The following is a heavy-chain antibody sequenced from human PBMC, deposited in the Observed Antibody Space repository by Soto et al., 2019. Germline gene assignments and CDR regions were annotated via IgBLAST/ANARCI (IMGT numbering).Heavy chain of an antibody. D-gene: IGHD2-2*01. CDR2: IDWDDDK. V-gene: IGHV2-70*01. CDR1: GFSLSTSGMC. CDR3: ARIGGYCSSTSCSSTGGMDV. J-gene: IGHJ6*02. Sequence: GPTLVNPTQTLTLTCTFSGFSLSTSGMCVSWIRQPPGKALEWLALIDWDDDKYYSTSLKTRLTISKDTSKNQAVLTMTNMDPVDTATYYCARIGGYCSSTSCSSTGGMDVWGQGTTVTVSS.